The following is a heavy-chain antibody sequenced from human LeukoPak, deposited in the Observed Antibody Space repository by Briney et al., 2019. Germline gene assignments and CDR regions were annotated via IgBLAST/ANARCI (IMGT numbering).Heavy chain of an antibody. J-gene: IGHJ6*02. D-gene: IGHD4-23*01. CDR2: ISSSSSYM. CDR1: GFTFSSYS. Sequence: GGSLRLSCAASGFTFSSYSMNWVRQAPGKGLEWVSSISSSSSYMYYADSVKGRFTISRDNAKNSLYLQMNSLRAEDTAVYYCARDRANGGNSFFCGMDVWGQGTTVTVSS. CDR3: ARDRANGGNSFFCGMDV. V-gene: IGHV3-21*01.